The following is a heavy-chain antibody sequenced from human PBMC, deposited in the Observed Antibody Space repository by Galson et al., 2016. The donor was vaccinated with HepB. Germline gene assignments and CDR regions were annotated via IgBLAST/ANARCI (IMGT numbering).Heavy chain of an antibody. Sequence: TLSLTCAVYGGSFSGYYWSWIRQHPGKGLEWVGSIYYTGSTYYNPSLKSRLTISVDTSKSQFSLKLTSVTAADSAVYYCVREFSGSWYDSWGQGTLVTVSS. V-gene: IGHV4-31*11. CDR2: IYYTGST. J-gene: IGHJ5*01. CDR3: VREFSGSWYDS. CDR1: GGSFSGYY. D-gene: IGHD6-25*01.